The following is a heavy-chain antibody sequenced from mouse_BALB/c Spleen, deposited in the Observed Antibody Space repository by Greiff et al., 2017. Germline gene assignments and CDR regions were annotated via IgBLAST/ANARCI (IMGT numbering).Heavy chain of an antibody. CDR2: IRLKSNNYAT. J-gene: IGHJ4*01. D-gene: IGHD1-2*01. V-gene: IGHV6-6*02. CDR1: GFTFSNYW. Sequence: EVKLMESGGGLVQPGGSMKLSCVASGFTFSNYWMNWVRQSPEKGLEWVAEIRLKSNNYATHYAESVKGRFTISRDDSKSSVYLQMNNLRAEDTGIYYCTPLITTWGQGTSVTVSS. CDR3: TPLITT.